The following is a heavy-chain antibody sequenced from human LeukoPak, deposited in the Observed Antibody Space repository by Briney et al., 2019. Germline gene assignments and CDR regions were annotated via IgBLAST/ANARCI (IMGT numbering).Heavy chain of an antibody. CDR2: ISWNSGSI. J-gene: IGHJ4*02. V-gene: IGHV3-9*03. Sequence: GGSLRLSCAASGFTFSSYGMHWVRQAPGKGLEWVSGISWNSGSIGYADSVKGRFTISRDNAKNSLYLQMNSLRAEDMALYYCAKGIGAVAQYYFDYWGQGTLVTVSS. CDR1: GFTFSSYG. CDR3: AKGIGAVAQYYFDY. D-gene: IGHD6-19*01.